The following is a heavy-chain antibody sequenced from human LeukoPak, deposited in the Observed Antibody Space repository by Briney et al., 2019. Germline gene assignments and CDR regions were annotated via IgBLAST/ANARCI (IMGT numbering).Heavy chain of an antibody. V-gene: IGHV4-34*01. CDR3: VRVPYYDILTGYSGFDY. CDR1: GGSFSGYY. D-gene: IGHD3-9*01. CDR2: INHSGST. J-gene: IGHJ4*02. Sequence: SETLSLTCAVYGGSFSGYYWSWIRQPPGKGLEWIGEINHSGSTDYNPSLKSRVTISVDTSKNQFSLKLSSVTAADTAVYYCVRVPYYDILTGYSGFDYWGQGTLVTVSS.